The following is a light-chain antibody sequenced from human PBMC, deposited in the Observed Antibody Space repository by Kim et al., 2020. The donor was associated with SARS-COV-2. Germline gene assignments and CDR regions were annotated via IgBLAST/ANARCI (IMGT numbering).Light chain of an antibody. V-gene: IGKV3-20*01. CDR2: AAS. CDR3: QQYGSSRWT. Sequence: SPGERATRSCRASESVFSSYSAWYQHKPGQAPRLLIYAASNRATGIPDRFSGSGSGTDFTLTISRLEPEDSAVYYCQQYGSSRWTFGQGTKVDIK. J-gene: IGKJ1*01. CDR1: ESVFSSY.